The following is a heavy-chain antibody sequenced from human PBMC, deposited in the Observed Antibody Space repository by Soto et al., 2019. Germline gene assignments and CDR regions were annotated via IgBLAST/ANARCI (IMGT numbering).Heavy chain of an antibody. CDR3: ARKDCSGGSCYRAYYFDY. V-gene: IGHV1-69*02. Sequence: GASVKVSCKASGGTFSIYTISWVRQAPGQGLEWMGRIIPILGIANYAQKFQGRVTITADKSTSTAYMELSSLRSEDTAVYYCARKDCSGGSCYRAYYFDYWGQGTLVTVSS. J-gene: IGHJ4*02. CDR2: IIPILGIA. CDR1: GGTFSIYT. D-gene: IGHD2-15*01.